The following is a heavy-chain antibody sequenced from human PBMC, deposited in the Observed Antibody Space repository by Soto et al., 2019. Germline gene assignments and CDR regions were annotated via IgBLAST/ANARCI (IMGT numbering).Heavy chain of an antibody. CDR1: SGSISSSNW. CDR3: ARGTYYFYMDV. CDR2: IYSSGNT. J-gene: IGHJ6*03. V-gene: IGHV4-4*02. Sequence: SETLSLTCAVSSGSISSSNWWSWVRQPPGKGLEWIGYIYSSGNTNYNPSLKSRVTISLDTSDNQFSLTLSSVTAADTAVYYCARGTYYFYMDVWGKGTTVTVSS.